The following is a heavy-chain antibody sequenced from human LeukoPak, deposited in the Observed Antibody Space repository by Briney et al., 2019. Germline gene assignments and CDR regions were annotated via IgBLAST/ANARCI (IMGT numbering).Heavy chain of an antibody. D-gene: IGHD7-27*01. V-gene: IGHV3-7*01. CDR2: IKQDGSEK. CDR1: GFTLSSYW. CDR3: ARAKMGTPPWPSTKSYWYFDL. J-gene: IGHJ2*01. Sequence: GGSLRLACAASGFTLSSYWVNWVRQAPGRVVEWVANIKQDGSEKYYVDSGKGRFTVSRDNAKTSLYLQMNSLRGEDTAAYYCARAKMGTPPWPSTKSYWYFDLWGRGTLVTVSS.